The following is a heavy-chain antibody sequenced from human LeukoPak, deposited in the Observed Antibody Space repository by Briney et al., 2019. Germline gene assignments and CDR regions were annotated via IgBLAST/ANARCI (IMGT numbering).Heavy chain of an antibody. CDR2: ISAYNGNT. V-gene: IGHV1-18*04. CDR1: GYTFTSYG. D-gene: IGHD2-2*01. Sequence: ASVKVSCKASGYTFTSYGISWVRQAPGQGLEWMGWISAYNGNTNYAQKLQGRVTMTRDTSISTAYMELSRLRSDDTAVYYCARDLGCQLLYFGYWGQGTLVTVSS. CDR3: ARDLGCQLLYFGY. J-gene: IGHJ4*02.